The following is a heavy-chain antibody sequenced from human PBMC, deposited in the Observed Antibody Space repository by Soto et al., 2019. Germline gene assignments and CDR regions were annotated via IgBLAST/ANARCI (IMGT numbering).Heavy chain of an antibody. J-gene: IGHJ4*02. CDR2: SRNKANSYTT. V-gene: IGHV3-72*01. Sequence: GGSLRLSCAASGFTFSDHYMDWVRQAPGKGLEWVGRSRNKANSYTTEYAASVKGRFSISRDDSRNSLYLQMNSLKTEDTAVYFCATDLYYYDSSGYYTYYFDYWGQGTLVTVSS. CDR3: ATDLYYYDSSGYYTYYFDY. D-gene: IGHD3-22*01. CDR1: GFTFSDHY.